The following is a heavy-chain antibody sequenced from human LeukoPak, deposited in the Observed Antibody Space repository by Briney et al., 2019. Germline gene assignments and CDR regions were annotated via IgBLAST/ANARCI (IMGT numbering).Heavy chain of an antibody. V-gene: IGHV4-4*07. Sequence: SETLSLTCTVSGGSISSYYWSWIRQPAGKGLEWIGRIYTSGSTNYNPSPKSRVTMSVDTSKNQFSLKLSSVTAADTAVYYCARGHRGYCSCGSCPNYDYWGQGTLVTVSS. CDR1: GGSISSYY. CDR2: IYTSGST. J-gene: IGHJ4*02. D-gene: IGHD2-15*01. CDR3: ARGHRGYCSCGSCPNYDY.